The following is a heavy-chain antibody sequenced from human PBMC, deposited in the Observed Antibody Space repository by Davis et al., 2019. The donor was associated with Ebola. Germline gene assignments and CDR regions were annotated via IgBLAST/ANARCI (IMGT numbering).Heavy chain of an antibody. D-gene: IGHD2-2*01. V-gene: IGHV4-39*07. CDR1: GGSISSGGYY. CDR3: ARWWYCSSTSCYYNWFDP. Sequence: SETLSLTCTVSGGSISSGGYYWSWIRQPPGKGLEWIGEINHSGSTNYNPSLKSRVTISVDTSKNQFSLKLSSVTAADTAVYYCARWWYCSSTSCYYNWFDPWGQGTLVTVSS. J-gene: IGHJ5*02. CDR2: INHSGST.